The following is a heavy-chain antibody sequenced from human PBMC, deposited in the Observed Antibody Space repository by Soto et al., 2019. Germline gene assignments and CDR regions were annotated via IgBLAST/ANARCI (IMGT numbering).Heavy chain of an antibody. CDR1: GFTFTSSA. J-gene: IGHJ3*02. CDR3: AAEYPIFGAPGI. D-gene: IGHD3-3*01. V-gene: IGHV1-58*02. CDR2: IVVGSGNT. Sequence: ASVKVSCKASGFTFTSSAMQWVRQARGQRLEWIGWIVVGSGNTNYAQKFQERVNITRDMSTSTAYMELSSLRSEDTAVYYCAAEYPIFGAPGIWGQGTMVTVS.